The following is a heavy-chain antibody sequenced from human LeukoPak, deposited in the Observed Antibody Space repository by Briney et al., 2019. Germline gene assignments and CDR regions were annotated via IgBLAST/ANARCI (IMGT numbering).Heavy chain of an antibody. J-gene: IGHJ6*02. CDR2: ISAYNGNT. D-gene: IGHD2-15*01. V-gene: IGHV1-18*01. Sequence: GASVKVSCKASGYTFTSYGISWVRQAPGQGLEWMGWISAYNGNTNYAQRLQGRVTMTTDTSTSTAYMELRSLRSDDTAVYYCARDLWPVCSGGSCEYYYYYGMDVWGQGTTVTVSS. CDR1: GYTFTSYG. CDR3: ARDLWPVCSGGSCEYYYYYGMDV.